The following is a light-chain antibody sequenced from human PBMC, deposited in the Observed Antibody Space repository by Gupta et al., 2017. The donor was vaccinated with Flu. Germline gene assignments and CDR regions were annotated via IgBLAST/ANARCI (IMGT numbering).Light chain of an antibody. CDR3: AALDDSLRGV. CDR2: RNN. Sequence: QSVLTQPPSASGTPGQRVTISCSGSSSNIGSNYVYWYQQLPGTAPKLLIYRNNQRPSGVPDRFSGSKSGTSASLAISGLRSEDEADYYCAALDDSLRGVFGTGTKVTVL. V-gene: IGLV1-47*01. CDR1: SSNIGSNY. J-gene: IGLJ1*01.